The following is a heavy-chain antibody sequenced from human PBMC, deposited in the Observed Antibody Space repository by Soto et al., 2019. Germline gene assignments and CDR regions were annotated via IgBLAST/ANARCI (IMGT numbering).Heavy chain of an antibody. CDR1: GFPRSTSGVG. V-gene: IGHV2-5*02. CDR2: IYLDDDQ. D-gene: IGHD3-10*01. Sequence: QITWKESGPTLAKPTQPLTLSGTFSGFPRSTSGVGVASNRQPPVKALDQHALIYLDDDQRYSPSLKSRLTITKYTSKNQLVLTMTSMEPLDTATYYCAHSHAVISFVDYRGKGTLVAFSS. CDR3: AHSHAVISFVDY. J-gene: IGHJ4*02.